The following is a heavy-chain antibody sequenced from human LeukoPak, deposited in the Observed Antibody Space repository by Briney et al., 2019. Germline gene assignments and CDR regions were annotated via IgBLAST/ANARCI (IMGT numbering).Heavy chain of an antibody. D-gene: IGHD3-3*01. Sequence: PGGSLRLSCAASGFTFSDYYMSWIRQAPGKGLEWVSYISSSGSTIYYADSVKGRFTISRDNAKNSLYLQMNSLRAEDTAVYYCARERSKDYDFWSGYYPVDYWGQGTLVTVSS. CDR3: ARERSKDYDFWSGYYPVDY. V-gene: IGHV3-11*04. CDR2: ISSSGSTI. CDR1: GFTFSDYY. J-gene: IGHJ4*02.